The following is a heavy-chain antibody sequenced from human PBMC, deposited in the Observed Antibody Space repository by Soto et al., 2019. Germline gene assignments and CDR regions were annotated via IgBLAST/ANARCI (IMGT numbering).Heavy chain of an antibody. CDR1: GYTFTSYA. V-gene: IGHV1-3*01. CDR3: ARDHAAGNDAFDI. CDR2: INAGNGNT. D-gene: IGHD6-13*01. Sequence: VKVSCKASGYTFTSYAMHWVRQAPGQRLEWMGWINAGNGNTKYSQKFQGRVTITRDTSASTAYMELSSLRSEDTAVYYCARDHAAGNDAFDIWGQGTMVNVSS. J-gene: IGHJ3*02.